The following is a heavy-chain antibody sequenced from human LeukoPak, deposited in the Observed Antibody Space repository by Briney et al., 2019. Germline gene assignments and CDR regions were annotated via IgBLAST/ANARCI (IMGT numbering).Heavy chain of an antibody. D-gene: IGHD3-10*01. CDR1: GGSISSYY. J-gene: IGHJ4*02. V-gene: IGHV4-59*01. CDR3: ARDRGGAYGSGSYYSH. Sequence: SETLSLTRTVSGGSISSYYWSWIRQPPGKGLEWIGYIYYSGSTNYNPSLKSRVTISVDTSKNQFSLKLSSVTAADTAVYYCARDRGGAYGSGSYYSHWGQGTLVTVSS. CDR2: IYYSGST.